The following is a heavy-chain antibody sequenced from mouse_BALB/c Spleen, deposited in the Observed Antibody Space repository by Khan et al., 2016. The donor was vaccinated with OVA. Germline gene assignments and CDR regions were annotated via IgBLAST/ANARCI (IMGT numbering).Heavy chain of an antibody. CDR3: AGGAGTTYGMDY. V-gene: IGHV1-9*01. J-gene: IGHJ4*01. Sequence: QVQLKQSGAELMKPGASVKIACKATGYTFSSYWIEWVKQRPGHGLEWIGEILPGRGNTNYNEKFKGKATFTADTSSNTAYMQLSSLTSEDSAVYYCAGGAGTTYGMDYWGQGTSVTVSS. CDR2: ILPGRGNT. CDR1: GYTFSSYW. D-gene: IGHD2-12*01.